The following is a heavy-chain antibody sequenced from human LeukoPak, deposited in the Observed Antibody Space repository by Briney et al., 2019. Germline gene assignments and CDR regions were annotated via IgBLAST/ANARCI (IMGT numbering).Heavy chain of an antibody. CDR2: MNPNSGNT. D-gene: IGHD3-22*01. Sequence: ASVKVSCKASGYTFTSYAMNWVRQATGQGLEWMGWMNPNSGNTGYAQNFQGRVTMTRNTSISTAYMELSSLRSEDTAVYYCARRYSDSGNYYYMDVWGKGTTVTISS. CDR3: ARRYSDSGNYYYMDV. CDR1: GYTFTSYA. V-gene: IGHV1-8*02. J-gene: IGHJ6*03.